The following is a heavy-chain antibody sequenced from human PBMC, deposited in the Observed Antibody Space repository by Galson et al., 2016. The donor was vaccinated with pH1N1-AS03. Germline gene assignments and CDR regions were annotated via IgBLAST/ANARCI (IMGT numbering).Heavy chain of an antibody. J-gene: IGHJ4*02. V-gene: IGHV3-23*01. Sequence: SLRLSCAASGFTFSKYAMSWVRQAPGKGLEWVSSISGSGGSTFYAGSVKGRFTISRDNSKNTLYLQLNSLRVEDTAIYYCAKRPRSDDYWGQGTLVTVSS. CDR3: AKRPRSDDY. CDR1: GFTFSKYA. CDR2: ISGSGGST.